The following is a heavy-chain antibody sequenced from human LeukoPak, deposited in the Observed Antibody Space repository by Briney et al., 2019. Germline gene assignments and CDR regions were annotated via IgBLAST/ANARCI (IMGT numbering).Heavy chain of an antibody. CDR1: GYSFTSYW. V-gene: IGHV5-51*01. Sequence: GESLKISCKGSGYSFTSYWIGWVRQMPGKGLEWMGIIYLGDSDTRYSPSFQGQVTISADKSISTAYLQWSSLKASDTAMYYCARQPLRYFDWLFYYFDYWGQGTLVTVSS. CDR3: ARQPLRYFDWLFYYFDY. D-gene: IGHD3-9*01. CDR2: IYLGDSDT. J-gene: IGHJ4*02.